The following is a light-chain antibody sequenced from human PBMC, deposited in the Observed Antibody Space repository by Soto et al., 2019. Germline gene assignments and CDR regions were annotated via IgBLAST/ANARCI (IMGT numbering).Light chain of an antibody. CDR2: KVS. V-gene: IGKV2-30*02. J-gene: IGKJ5*01. CDR3: MQGTHWPYT. Sequence: DVVMTQSPLSLPVTLGQPASISCRSSQSLVHSDGNTHLNWFQKRPGQSPRRLICKVSNRESGVPDRFSGSASGTEFTLKISRVEAEDVGVYYCMQGTHWPYTFGQGTRLEIK. CDR1: QSLVHSDGNTH.